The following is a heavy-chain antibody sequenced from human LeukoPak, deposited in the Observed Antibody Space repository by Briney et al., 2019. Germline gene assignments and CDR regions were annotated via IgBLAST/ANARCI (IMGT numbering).Heavy chain of an antibody. Sequence: GGSLRLSCAASGFTFNSYAMSWVRQAPGKGLEWVSAISGSGGSTYYADSVKGRFTISRDSSKNTLYLQMNSLRAEDTAVYYCAKATIFGVVVGYWGQGTLVTVSS. CDR3: AKATIFGVVVGY. CDR2: ISGSGGST. D-gene: IGHD3-3*01. J-gene: IGHJ4*02. CDR1: GFTFNSYA. V-gene: IGHV3-23*01.